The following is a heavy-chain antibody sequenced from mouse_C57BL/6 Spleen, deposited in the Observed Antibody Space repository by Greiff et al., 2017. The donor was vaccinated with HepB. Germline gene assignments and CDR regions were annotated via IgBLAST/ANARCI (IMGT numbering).Heavy chain of an antibody. CDR3: ARFYDGLRYFDV. J-gene: IGHJ1*03. CDR2: IYPGSGNT. CDR1: GYSFTSYY. V-gene: IGHV1-66*01. Sequence: VQLQQSGPELVKPGASVKISCKASGYSFTSYYIHWVKQRPGQGLEWIGWIYPGSGNTKYNEKFKGKATLTADTSSSTAYMQLSGLTSEDSAVYYCARFYDGLRYFDVWGTGTTVTVSS. D-gene: IGHD2-3*01.